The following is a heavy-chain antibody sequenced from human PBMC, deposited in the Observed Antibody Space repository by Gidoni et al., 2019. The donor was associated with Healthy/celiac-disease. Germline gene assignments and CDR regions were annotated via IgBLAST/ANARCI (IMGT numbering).Heavy chain of an antibody. V-gene: IGHV3-23*01. Sequence: EVQLLESGGGLVQPGGSMRLSCSASGCPFSSYAMSWVRQAPGKGLEWVSAISGSGGSTYYADYVKGRFTISRDNSKNTLYLQMNSLRAEDTAVYYCAKPQDYGDYYFDYWGQGTLVTVSS. J-gene: IGHJ4*02. CDR3: AKPQDYGDYYFDY. CDR1: GCPFSSYA. CDR2: ISGSGGST. D-gene: IGHD4-17*01.